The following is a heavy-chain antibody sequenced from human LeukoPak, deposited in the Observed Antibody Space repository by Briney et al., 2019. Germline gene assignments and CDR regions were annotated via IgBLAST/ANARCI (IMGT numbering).Heavy chain of an antibody. CDR3: ASTNYDSSGYYYGGYAFDI. CDR2: ISAYNGNT. V-gene: IGHV1-18*01. Sequence: ASVKVSCKASGYTFTSYGISWVRQAPGQGLEWMGWISAYNGNTNYAQKLQGRVTVTTDTSTSTAYMELRSLRSDDTAVYYCASTNYDSSGYYYGGYAFDIWGQGTMVTVSS. CDR1: GYTFTSYG. J-gene: IGHJ3*02. D-gene: IGHD3-22*01.